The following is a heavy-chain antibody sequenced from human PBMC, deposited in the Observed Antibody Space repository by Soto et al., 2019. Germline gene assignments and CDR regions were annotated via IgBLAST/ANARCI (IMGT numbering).Heavy chain of an antibody. CDR2: ISYDGSNK. CDR1: GFTFSSYG. CDR3: AKAAIAMVGGPFDY. J-gene: IGHJ4*02. D-gene: IGHD3-10*01. V-gene: IGHV3-30*18. Sequence: GGSLRLSCAASGFTFSSYGMHWVRQAPGKGLEWVAVISYDGSNKYYADSVKGRFTISRDNSKNTLYLQMNSLRAEDTAVYYRAKAAIAMVGGPFDYWGQG.